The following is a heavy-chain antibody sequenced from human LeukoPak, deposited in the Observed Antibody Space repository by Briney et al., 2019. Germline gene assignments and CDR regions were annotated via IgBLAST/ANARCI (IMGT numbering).Heavy chain of an antibody. CDR2: IIPILDVT. V-gene: IGHV1-69*10. J-gene: IGHJ4*02. D-gene: IGHD2-21*02. CDR1: GGTFSSHA. CDR3: AILSDGAYCGGDCFYLDY. Sequence: SVKVSCKASGGTFSSHAMNWVRQAPGQGLEWMGGIIPILDVTNYAQKFQGRVTITADVSTGTAYMELNSLRSEDTAVYYCAILSDGAYCGGDCFYLDYWGQGTLVTVSS.